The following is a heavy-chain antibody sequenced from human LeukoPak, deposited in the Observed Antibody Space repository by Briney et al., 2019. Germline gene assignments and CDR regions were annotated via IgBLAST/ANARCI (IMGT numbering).Heavy chain of an antibody. J-gene: IGHJ6*02. D-gene: IGHD5-18*01. CDR3: ARGGQPMDTSAVMDV. CDR2: ASWNSNSV. V-gene: IGHV3-9*01. Sequence: GRSLRLSCTASGFTFDEYAMYWVRQAPGKGLELVAHASWNSNSVDYGDSVRGQFTIRRDNARKSLYLQIDRLRVEDTALYYCARGGQPMDTSAVMDVWGQGTTVTVCS. CDR1: GFTFDEYA.